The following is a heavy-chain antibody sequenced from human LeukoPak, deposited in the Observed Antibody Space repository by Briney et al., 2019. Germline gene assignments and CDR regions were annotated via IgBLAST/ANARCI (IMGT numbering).Heavy chain of an antibody. CDR1: GFSVSNNY. D-gene: IGHD6-13*01. J-gene: IGHJ4*02. Sequence: PGGSLRLSCAASGFSVSNNYMSWVRQAPGKGLEWVSVIYSGGSTFYEDSVKGRFTISRDNSNNTLYLQMNSLRAEDTAVYYCAKDRETTASGTFDYWGQGTLVTVSS. CDR3: AKDRETTASGTFDY. CDR2: IYSGGST. V-gene: IGHV3-66*02.